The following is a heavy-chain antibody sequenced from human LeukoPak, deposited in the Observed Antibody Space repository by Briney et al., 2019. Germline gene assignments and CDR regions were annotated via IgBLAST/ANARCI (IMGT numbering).Heavy chain of an antibody. CDR1: GFTFSSYG. CDR3: AKDQSDYGRLNYFDY. D-gene: IGHD4-17*01. J-gene: IGHJ4*02. Sequence: GGSLRLSCAASGFTFSSYGMSWVRQAPGKGLEWVSAISSSGDSTYYADSVKGRFTISRDNSKNTLYLQMNSLRAEDTAVYYCAKDQSDYGRLNYFDYWGQGTLVTVSS. CDR2: ISSSGDST. V-gene: IGHV3-23*01.